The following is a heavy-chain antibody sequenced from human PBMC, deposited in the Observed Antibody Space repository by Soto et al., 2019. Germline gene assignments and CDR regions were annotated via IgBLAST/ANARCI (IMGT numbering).Heavy chain of an antibody. V-gene: IGHV3-21*01. CDR1: GFTFSTYT. CDR2: INGRSNYV. CDR3: AREDGVVGSSSAFDH. D-gene: IGHD1-26*01. J-gene: IGHJ4*02. Sequence: GVSLRLSCVFSGFTFSTYTMYWVRQAPGKGLEWVSSINGRSNYVYYADSVKGRFTISRDNAKNSLYLQMNRLRAEDTAIYYCAREDGVVGSSSAFDHWGLGTLVTVSS.